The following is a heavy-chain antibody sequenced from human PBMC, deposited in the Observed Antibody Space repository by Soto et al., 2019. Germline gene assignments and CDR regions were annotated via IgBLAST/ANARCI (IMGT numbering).Heavy chain of an antibody. V-gene: IGHV1-69*13. CDR2: IIPIFGTA. J-gene: IGHJ5*02. Sequence: ASVKVSCKASGGTFSSYAISWVRQAPGQGLEWMGGIIPIFGTANYAQKFQGRVTITADESTSTAYMELSSLGSEDTAVYYCARDGGATTSWFDPWGQGTLVTVSS. CDR1: GGTFSSYA. D-gene: IGHD1-26*01. CDR3: ARDGGATTSWFDP.